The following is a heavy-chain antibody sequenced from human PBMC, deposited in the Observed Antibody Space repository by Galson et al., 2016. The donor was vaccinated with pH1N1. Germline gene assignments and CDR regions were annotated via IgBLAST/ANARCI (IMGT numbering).Heavy chain of an antibody. V-gene: IGHV3-30-3*01. Sequence: SLRLSCAASGFTFSTYAMHWVRQAPGKGLEWVALTSYDGSNNYYADSVKGRFTISRDNSKNTLYLETNSLRAEDTAVYYCARETTYSSGWGYYYGMDVWGQGTTVTVSS. CDR3: ARETTYSSGWGYYYGMDV. J-gene: IGHJ6*02. CDR1: GFTFSTYA. D-gene: IGHD6-19*01. CDR2: TSYDGSNN.